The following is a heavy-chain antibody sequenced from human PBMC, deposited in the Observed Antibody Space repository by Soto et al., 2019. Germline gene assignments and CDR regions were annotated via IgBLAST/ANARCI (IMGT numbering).Heavy chain of an antibody. CDR2: ISYDGGDK. J-gene: IGHJ6*02. CDR3: AKASGYCSSSTCSRLIYYYCGMDV. D-gene: IGHD2-2*01. V-gene: IGHV3-30*18. CDR1: GCSFTSYG. Sequence: PEGSLRVSCVASGCSFTSYGMHWVRKAPGKRLEWVAVISYDGGDKYYADSVKGRFTISRDNSKNTLYLQMNSLRAEDTAVYYCAKASGYCSSSTCSRLIYYYCGMDVWGQGTTVTVSS.